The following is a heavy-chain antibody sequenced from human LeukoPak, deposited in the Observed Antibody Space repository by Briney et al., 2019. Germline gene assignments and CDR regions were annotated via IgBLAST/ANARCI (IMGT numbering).Heavy chain of an antibody. CDR1: GGSFSGYY. V-gene: IGHV4-34*01. CDR3: ARGSRKRQQLVDY. CDR2: INHSGST. Sequence: SETLSLTCAVYGGSFSGYYWSWIRQPPGKGLEWIGEINHSGSTNYNPSLKSRVTISVDTSKNQFSLKLSSVTAADTAVYYCARGSRKRQQLVDYWGQGTLVTVSS. D-gene: IGHD6-13*01. J-gene: IGHJ4*02.